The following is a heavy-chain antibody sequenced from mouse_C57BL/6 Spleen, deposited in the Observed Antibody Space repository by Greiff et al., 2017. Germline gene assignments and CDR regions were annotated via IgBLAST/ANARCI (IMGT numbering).Heavy chain of an antibody. CDR3: ARRKTYDYDVYFDV. CDR2: IYPRSGNT. Sequence: VKLQESGAELVRPGASVKLSCKASGYTFTSYGISWVKQRTGQGLEWIGEIYPRSGNTYYNEKFKGKATLTADKSSSTAYLELRSLTSEDAAVYFYARRKTYDYDVYFDVWGTGTTVTVSS. CDR1: GYTFTSYG. V-gene: IGHV1-81*01. J-gene: IGHJ1*03. D-gene: IGHD2-4*01.